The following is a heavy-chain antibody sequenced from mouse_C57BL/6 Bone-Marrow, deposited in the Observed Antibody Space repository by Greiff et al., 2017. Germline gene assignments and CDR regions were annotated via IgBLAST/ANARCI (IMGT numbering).Heavy chain of an antibody. D-gene: IGHD2-3*01. V-gene: IGHV1-81*01. Sequence: VQLVESGAELARPGASVKLSCKASGYTFTSYGISWVKQRTGQGLEWIGEIYPRSGNTYYNEKFKGKATLTADKSSSTAYMELRSLTSEDSAVYFCARAGWLHAMDYWGQGTSVTVSS. J-gene: IGHJ4*01. CDR1: GYTFTSYG. CDR2: IYPRSGNT. CDR3: ARAGWLHAMDY.